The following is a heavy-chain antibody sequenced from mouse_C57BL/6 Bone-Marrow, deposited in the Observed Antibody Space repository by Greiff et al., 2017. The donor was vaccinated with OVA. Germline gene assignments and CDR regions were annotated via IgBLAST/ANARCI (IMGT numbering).Heavy chain of an antibody. V-gene: IGHV1-82*01. CDR3: ALLTGRAY. J-gene: IGHJ3*01. Sequence: QVQLQQSGPELVKPGASVKISCKASGYAFSSSWMNWVKQRPGKGLEWIGRIYPGDGDTNYNGKFKGKATLTADKSSSTAYMQRSSLTSEDSAVYFCALLTGRAYWGQGTLVTVSA. CDR1: GYAFSSSW. CDR2: IYPGDGDT. D-gene: IGHD4-1*01.